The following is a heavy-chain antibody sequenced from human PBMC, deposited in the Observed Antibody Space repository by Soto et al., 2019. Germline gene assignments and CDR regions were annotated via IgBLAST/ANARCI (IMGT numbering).Heavy chain of an antibody. CDR3: ARDKITGLFDY. V-gene: IGHV4-34*01. Sequence: PSETLSLTCAVDGGSIRGYYWTWIRQPPGTGLEWIGEINHSGSTNYNPSLKSRVTISVDTSKNQFSLKLTSVTAADTAVYYCARDKITGLFDYWGQGTLVTVSS. CDR1: GGSIRGYY. D-gene: IGHD2-8*02. J-gene: IGHJ4*02. CDR2: INHSGST.